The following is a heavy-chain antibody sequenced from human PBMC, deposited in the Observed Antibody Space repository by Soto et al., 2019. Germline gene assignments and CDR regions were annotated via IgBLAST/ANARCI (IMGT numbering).Heavy chain of an antibody. J-gene: IGHJ4*02. V-gene: IGHV3-30*18. CDR1: GFTFSSYG. CDR3: AKEGPITNWYFDY. Sequence: QVELVESGGGVVQPGRSLRLSCAASGFTFSSYGMHWVRQAPGKGLEWVAVISYDGNLAYYADSVKGRFTISRDNSKNTLYLQMNSLRTEDKAIYYCAKEGPITNWYFDYWGQGTLVTVSS. D-gene: IGHD1-1*01. CDR2: ISYDGNLA.